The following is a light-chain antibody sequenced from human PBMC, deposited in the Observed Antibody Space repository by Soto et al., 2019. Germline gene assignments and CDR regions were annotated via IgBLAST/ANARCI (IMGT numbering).Light chain of an antibody. CDR3: TSYTSSSTLDV. CDR2: EVS. Sequence: ALAQPASVSGSPGQSITISCTGTSSDVGGYNYVSWYQQHPGKAPKLMIYEVSNRPLGVSNRFSGSKSGNTASLTISGLQAEDEADYYCTSYTSSSTLDVFGTGTRSP. CDR1: SSDVGGYNY. V-gene: IGLV2-14*01. J-gene: IGLJ1*01.